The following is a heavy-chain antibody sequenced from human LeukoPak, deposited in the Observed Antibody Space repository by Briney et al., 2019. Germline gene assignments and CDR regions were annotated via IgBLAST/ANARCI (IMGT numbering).Heavy chain of an antibody. CDR3: ARFMITFGGVIVP. J-gene: IGHJ5*02. CDR2: MNPNSGNT. D-gene: IGHD3-16*01. Sequence: ASVKVSCKASGYTFTGYDINWVRQATGQGLEWMGWMNPNSGNTGYAQKFQGRVTMTRNTSISTAYMELSSLRSEDTAVYYCARFMITFGGVIVPWGQGTLVTVSS. CDR1: GYTFTGYD. V-gene: IGHV1-8*01.